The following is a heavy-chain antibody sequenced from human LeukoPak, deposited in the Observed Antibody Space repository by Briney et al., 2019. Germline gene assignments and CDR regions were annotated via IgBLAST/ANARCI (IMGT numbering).Heavy chain of an antibody. CDR1: GGSVSSGSYY. Sequence: SETLSLTCTVSGGSVSSGSYYWSWIRQPPGKGLEWIGYIYYSGSTNYNPSLKSRVTISVDTSKNQFSLKLSSATAADTAVYYCARDDGSGSYYNVGWFDPWGQGTLVTVSS. CDR2: IYYSGST. V-gene: IGHV4-61*01. D-gene: IGHD3-10*01. CDR3: ARDDGSGSYYNVGWFDP. J-gene: IGHJ5*02.